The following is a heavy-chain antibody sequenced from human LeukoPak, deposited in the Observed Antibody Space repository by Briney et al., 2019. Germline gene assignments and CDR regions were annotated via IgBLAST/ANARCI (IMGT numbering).Heavy chain of an antibody. D-gene: IGHD5-18*01. CDR3: ARDGYSYGAYYFDY. Sequence: GASVKVSCKASGYTFTSYYMHWVRQAPGQGLEWMGLINPTGDSTGYAQKFQGRVTMTRDTSTSTVYMELSSLRSEDTAVYYCARDGYSYGAYYFDYWGQGTLVTVSS. V-gene: IGHV1-46*01. J-gene: IGHJ4*02. CDR2: INPTGDST. CDR1: GYTFTSYY.